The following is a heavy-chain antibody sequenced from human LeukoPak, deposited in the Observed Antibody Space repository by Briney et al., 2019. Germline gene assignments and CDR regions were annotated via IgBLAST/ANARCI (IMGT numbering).Heavy chain of an antibody. CDR2: IRYDGSDK. CDR1: GFTFSSYG. D-gene: IGHD2-2*01. V-gene: IGHV3-30*02. J-gene: IGHJ4*02. CDR3: AKDRGDIVVVPAAIFDY. Sequence: GGPLRLSCEASGFTFSSYGMHWVRQAPGKGLEWVAFIRYDGSDKYGDSVKGRFTISRDNSKNTLYLQMNSLRAEDTAVYYCAKDRGDIVVVPAAIFDYWGQGTLVTVSS.